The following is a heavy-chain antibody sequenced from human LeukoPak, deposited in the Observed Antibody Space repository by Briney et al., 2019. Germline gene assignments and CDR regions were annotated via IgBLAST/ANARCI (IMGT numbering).Heavy chain of an antibody. CDR3: ARTIAAPIYYYYYYMDV. V-gene: IGHV3-30*02. D-gene: IGHD6-13*01. J-gene: IGHJ6*03. Sequence: GGSLRLSCAASGFTFSNYGMHWVRQAPGKGLEWVAFIRYDGSNKSYADSVKGRFTISRDNSKNTLYLQMNSLRAEDTAVYYCARTIAAPIYYYYYYMDVWGKGTTVTVSS. CDR2: IRYDGSNK. CDR1: GFTFSNYG.